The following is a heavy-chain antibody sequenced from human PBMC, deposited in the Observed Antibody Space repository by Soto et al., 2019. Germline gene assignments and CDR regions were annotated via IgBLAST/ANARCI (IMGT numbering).Heavy chain of an antibody. D-gene: IGHD2-15*01. Sequence: QVQLQESGPGLVKPSQTLSLTCTVSACSITSGGYYWSWIRQHPGQGLEWIGYTYYSGSTSYNPSLKSRVTISVYTSKNQFSLKLSSVTAADTAVYYCARAVSVVVAGYDAFGIWGQGTMVTVSS. CDR2: TYYSGST. J-gene: IGHJ3*02. V-gene: IGHV4-31*03. CDR1: ACSITSGGYY. CDR3: ARAVSVVVAGYDAFGI.